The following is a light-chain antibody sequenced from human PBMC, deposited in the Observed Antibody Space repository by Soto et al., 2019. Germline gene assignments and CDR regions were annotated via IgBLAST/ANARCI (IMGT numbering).Light chain of an antibody. V-gene: IGKV4-1*01. CDR1: QSVLHNSSRHHF. CDR3: HQSLGDVTWT. CDR2: WTS. J-gene: IGKJ1*01. Sequence: DFVLTQSPDSLAVPLGATATINCRSTQSVLHNSSRHHFLSWYQQKPGQSPKLLIYWTSVRESEVPERFTGSESEYESTLTLHKLDADHVANYYCHQSLGDVTWTFGQGNQAEIK.